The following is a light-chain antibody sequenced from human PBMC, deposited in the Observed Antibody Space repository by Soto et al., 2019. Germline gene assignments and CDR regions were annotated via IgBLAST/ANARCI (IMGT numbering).Light chain of an antibody. V-gene: IGKV1-5*03. CDR3: QQYKDYSWT. J-gene: IGKJ1*01. CDR1: QSIGIW. Sequence: IQMTQSPSTLSASVGDRVAITCRASQSIGIWLAWYQQKPGKAPRFLIYKASTLESGVPSRFSGSGSETEFTLTISSLQPEDFGSYYCQQYKDYSWTFGQGTKVEIK. CDR2: KAS.